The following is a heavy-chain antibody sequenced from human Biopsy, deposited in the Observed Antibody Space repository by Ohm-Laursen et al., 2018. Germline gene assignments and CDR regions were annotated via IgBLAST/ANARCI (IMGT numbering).Heavy chain of an antibody. Sequence: SSVKVSCKASGYTFTDSYMHWVRQAPGQGLECMGRIIPLIGLTNYAQKFQGRVTITADKFTNTVYMELSSLRSDDTAVYFCARDCNGDNCGVDFWGQGTLVTVS. V-gene: IGHV1-69*04. CDR3: ARDCNGDNCGVDF. CDR2: IIPLIGLT. J-gene: IGHJ4*02. D-gene: IGHD2-15*01. CDR1: GYTFTDSY.